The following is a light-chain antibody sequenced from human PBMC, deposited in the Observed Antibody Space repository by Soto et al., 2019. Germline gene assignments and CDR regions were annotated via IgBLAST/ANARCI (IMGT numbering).Light chain of an antibody. CDR3: TSYAGSKLRV. CDR1: SSDVGGYDY. V-gene: IGLV2-8*01. Sequence: QSALTQPPSASGSPEQSVTISCTGTSSDVGGYDYVSWFQHHPGKAPKLIIYDVTKRPSGVPDRFSGSKSDNTASLTVSGLQAEDEADYFCTSYAGSKLRVFGGGTKVTVL. J-gene: IGLJ2*01. CDR2: DVT.